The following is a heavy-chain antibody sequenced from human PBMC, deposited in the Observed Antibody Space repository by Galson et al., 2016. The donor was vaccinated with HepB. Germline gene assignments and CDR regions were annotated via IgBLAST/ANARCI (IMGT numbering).Heavy chain of an antibody. J-gene: IGHJ4*02. V-gene: IGHV3-30*03. CDR2: ISYDRSNK. Sequence: SLRLSCAASGFTFSTYGMHWVRQAPGKGLEWVAVISYDRSNKNYAASVKGRFTISRDNSKNTLYLQMNSLRTEDTAVYFCARKSMAGPRSYFDYWGQGTLVTVSS. CDR3: ARKSMAGPRSYFDY. CDR1: GFTFSTYG. D-gene: IGHD6-19*01.